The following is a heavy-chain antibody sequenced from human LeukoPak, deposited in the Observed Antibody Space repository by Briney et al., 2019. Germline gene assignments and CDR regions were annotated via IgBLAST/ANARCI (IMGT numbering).Heavy chain of an antibody. V-gene: IGHV4-59*01. CDR2: IFYSGST. D-gene: IGHD4/OR15-4a*01. CDR1: DVSSDSITSYY. CDR3: ARVHKTMAYFDS. J-gene: IGHJ4*02. Sequence: SETLSLTCSVSDVSSDSITSYYWSWIRQPPGKGLEWIGNIFYSGSTNYNPSLKSRVTISVDTSKNQFSLRLSSVTAADTAVYYCARVHKTMAYFDSWGQGTLVTVSS.